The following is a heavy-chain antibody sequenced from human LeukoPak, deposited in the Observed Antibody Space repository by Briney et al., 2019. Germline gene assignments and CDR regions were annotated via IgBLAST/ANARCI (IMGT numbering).Heavy chain of an antibody. CDR2: ISGSGGST. D-gene: IGHD3-3*01. V-gene: IGHV3-23*01. CDR3: AKAPRGGRLLPPYGMDV. CDR1: GFTFSGYA. J-gene: IGHJ6*02. Sequence: GGSLRLSCAASGFTFSGYAMSWVRQAPGKGLEWVSAISGSGGSTYYADSVKGRFTISRDNSKNTLYLQMNSLRAEDTAVYYCAKAPRGGRLLPPYGMDVWGQGTTVTVSS.